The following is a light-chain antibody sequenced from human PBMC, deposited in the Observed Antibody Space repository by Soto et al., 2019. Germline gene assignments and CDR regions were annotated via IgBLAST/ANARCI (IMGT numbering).Light chain of an antibody. Sequence: DFLMTQSPDALPLSLCDRATINCNSSQRVLSNNNNYLAWFQQKPGQPPRLFVYWASTRGSGVPDRFSGSGSGTDFTLTISNVEAEDVAIYYCQQYHSAPITFGQGTRLEIK. J-gene: IGKJ5*01. CDR3: QQYHSAPIT. CDR2: WAS. CDR1: QRVLSNNNNY. V-gene: IGKV4-1*01.